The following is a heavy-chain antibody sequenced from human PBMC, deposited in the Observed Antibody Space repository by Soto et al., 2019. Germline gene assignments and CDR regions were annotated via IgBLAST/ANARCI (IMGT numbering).Heavy chain of an antibody. CDR1: GFTFSSYS. D-gene: IGHD4-17*01. Sequence: GGSLRLSCAASGFTFSSYSMSWVRQAPGKGLEWVSAISGSGGSTYYADSVKGRFTISRDNSKNTLYLQMNSLRAEDAAVYYCAKSYYGDYNIDYWGQGTLVTVSS. V-gene: IGHV3-23*01. J-gene: IGHJ4*02. CDR2: ISGSGGST. CDR3: AKSYYGDYNIDY.